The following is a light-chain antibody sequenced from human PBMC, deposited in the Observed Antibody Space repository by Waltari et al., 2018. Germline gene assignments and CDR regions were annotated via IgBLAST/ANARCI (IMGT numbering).Light chain of an antibody. Sequence: QSALTPPAYVSGSPGQSITISCARSSSAVGLSNYDYWYHQRPGTAPQLMIYEVSNRPSGVSNRFSGSKSDNTASLTISGLQAEDEGDYCCSSFTASRTLLFGVGTRLTVL. CDR1: SSAVGLSNY. J-gene: IGLJ2*01. CDR3: SSFTASRTLL. CDR2: EVS. V-gene: IGLV2-14*01.